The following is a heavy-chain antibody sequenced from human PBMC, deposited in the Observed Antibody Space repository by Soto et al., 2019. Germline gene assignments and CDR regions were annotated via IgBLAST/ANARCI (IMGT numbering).Heavy chain of an antibody. CDR2: INAGNGNT. CDR1: GYTFTSYA. Sequence: SVKVSCKASGYTFTSYAMHWVRQAPGQRLEWMGWINAGNGNTKYSQKFQGRVTITRDTSASTAYMELSSLRSEDTAVYYCARRGSGWYWFDYWGQGTLVTVSS. CDR3: ARRGSGWYWFDY. J-gene: IGHJ4*02. D-gene: IGHD6-19*01. V-gene: IGHV1-3*01.